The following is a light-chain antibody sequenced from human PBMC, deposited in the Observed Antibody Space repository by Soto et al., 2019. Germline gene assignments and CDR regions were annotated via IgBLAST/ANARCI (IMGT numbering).Light chain of an antibody. CDR2: EVS. V-gene: IGLV2-14*01. CDR3: SSSTSSSTV. CDR1: SSDVGGYNY. Sequence: LTQPASVSGSPGQSITISCTGTSSDVGGYNYVSWYQQHPGKAPKLMIYEVSNRPSGVSNRFSGSKSGNTASLTISGLQAEDEADYYCSSSTSSSTVFGTGTKVTLL. J-gene: IGLJ1*01.